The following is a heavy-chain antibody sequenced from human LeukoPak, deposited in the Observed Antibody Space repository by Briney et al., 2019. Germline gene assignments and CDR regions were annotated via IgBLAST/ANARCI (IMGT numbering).Heavy chain of an antibody. J-gene: IGHJ6*04. V-gene: IGHV4-34*01. CDR3: ARGYCSGGSCGSTYYYYGMDV. CDR2: INHSGST. D-gene: IGHD2-15*01. Sequence: SETLSLTCAVYGGSFSGYYWSWLRQPPGKGLEWIGEINHSGSTNYNPSLKSRVTISVDTSKNQFSLKLSSVTAADTAVYYCARGYCSGGSCGSTYYYYGMDVWGKGTTVTVSS. CDR1: GGSFSGYY.